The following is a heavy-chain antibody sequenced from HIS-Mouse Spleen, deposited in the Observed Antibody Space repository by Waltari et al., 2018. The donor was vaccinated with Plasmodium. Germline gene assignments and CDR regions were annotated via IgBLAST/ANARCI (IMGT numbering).Heavy chain of an antibody. CDR1: GFTVSRNS. CDR2: IYSVGST. D-gene: IGHD6-6*01. J-gene: IGHJ3*02. V-gene: IGHV3-53*01. Sequence: EVQLVESGGGLIQPGGSLRLSCAASGFTVSRNSITWVRQVPGKGLEWVSVIYSVGSTYYADSVKGRFTISRDNSKNTLYLQMNSLRAEDTAVYYCARGMKSSSSAFDIWGQGTMVTVSS. CDR3: ARGMKSSSSAFDI.